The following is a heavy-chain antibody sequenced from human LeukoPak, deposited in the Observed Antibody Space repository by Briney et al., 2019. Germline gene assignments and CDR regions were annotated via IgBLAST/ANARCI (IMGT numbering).Heavy chain of an antibody. CDR3: AKTGFAFGGYGDAFDI. Sequence: PGRSLRLSCAASGFTFSSYGMHWVRQAPDKGLEWVAGISHDGSNKYYADSVKGRFTISRDNSKNTLYLQMNSLRAEDTAVYYCAKTGFAFGGYGDAFDIWGQGTMVTVSS. J-gene: IGHJ3*02. CDR2: ISHDGSNK. V-gene: IGHV3-30*18. CDR1: GFTFSSYG. D-gene: IGHD3-16*01.